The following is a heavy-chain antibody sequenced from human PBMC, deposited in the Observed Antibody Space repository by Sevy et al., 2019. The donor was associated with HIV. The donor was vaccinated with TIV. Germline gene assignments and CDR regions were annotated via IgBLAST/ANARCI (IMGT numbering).Heavy chain of an antibody. CDR3: ARDHPSTAPFDY. D-gene: IGHD2-21*02. CDR1: GFTFSNFW. CDR2: IKQDGSEN. Sequence: GGSLRLSCAASGFTFSNFWMSWVRQAPAKGLEFVANIKQDGSENFYADSVKGRFTISRDNAKNSLFLQMNNLRVEETAVYYCARDHPSTAPFDYWGQGTLVTVSS. J-gene: IGHJ4*02. V-gene: IGHV3-7*03.